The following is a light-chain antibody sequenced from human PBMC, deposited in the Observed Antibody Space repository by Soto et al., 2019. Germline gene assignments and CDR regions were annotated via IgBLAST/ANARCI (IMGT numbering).Light chain of an antibody. Sequence: MTQSPATLSVSVTDRVTITCRASQDIGNDLGWYQQRPGEAPELLLYAASTLRSGVPSRFSGSGSGTQFTLTINNLQPEDSATYFCLQDHDYPWTFGHGTKVEV. CDR3: LQDHDYPWT. V-gene: IGKV1-6*02. CDR1: QDIGND. J-gene: IGKJ1*01. CDR2: AAS.